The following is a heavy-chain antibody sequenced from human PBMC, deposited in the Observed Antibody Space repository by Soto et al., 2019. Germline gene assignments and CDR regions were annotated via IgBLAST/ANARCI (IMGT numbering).Heavy chain of an antibody. CDR1: GGSISSGGYY. D-gene: IGHD3-3*01. V-gene: IGHV4-31*03. J-gene: IGHJ5*02. CDR3: ARSVFP. CDR2: IYYSGST. Sequence: QVQLQESGPGLVKPSQTLSLTCTVSGGSISSGGYYWSWTRQHPGKGLEWTGYIYYSGSTYYNASLKSRVTIAVDTSKNPFSLRLTSVTAADTAVYYCARSVFPWGQGTLVTVSS.